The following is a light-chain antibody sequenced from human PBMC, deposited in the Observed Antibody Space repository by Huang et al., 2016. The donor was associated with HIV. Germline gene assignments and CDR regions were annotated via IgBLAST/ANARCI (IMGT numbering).Light chain of an antibody. Sequence: DIVVTQSPDSLALSLGGRAAINCTASQSVLNTSNNKNCLSWYQLKPGQPPKLLIYWASTRESVVPDRFSGSGSGTQFTLTIASLQAEDVAVYYCHQYYDTPQTFGQGTKVEVK. J-gene: IGKJ1*01. CDR2: WAS. CDR3: HQYYDTPQT. CDR1: QSVLNTSNNKNC. V-gene: IGKV4-1*01.